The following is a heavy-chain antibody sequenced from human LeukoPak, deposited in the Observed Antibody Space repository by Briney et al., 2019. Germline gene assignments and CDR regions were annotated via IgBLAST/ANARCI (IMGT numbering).Heavy chain of an antibody. Sequence: GGSLRLSCAASGFTFSSYAMSWVRQAPGKGLEWVSAISGSGGSTYYADSVKGRFTISRDNAKNTLYLQMNSLRAEDTAVYYCARAGNLDIVATTYFDYWGQGTLVTVSS. CDR1: GFTFSSYA. D-gene: IGHD5-12*01. V-gene: IGHV3-23*01. J-gene: IGHJ4*02. CDR2: ISGSGGST. CDR3: ARAGNLDIVATTYFDY.